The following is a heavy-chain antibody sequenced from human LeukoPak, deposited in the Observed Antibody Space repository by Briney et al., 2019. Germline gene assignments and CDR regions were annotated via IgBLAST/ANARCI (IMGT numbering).Heavy chain of an antibody. CDR1: GYTFTTYY. CDR2: INPSGGSP. CDR3: ARVGSVDTSGYYDY. Sequence: ASVKVSCKASGYTFTTYYIRWVRQAPGQGLEWLGIINPSGGSPTYAQKFQGRDTMTRDTSTSTVYMELSSLRSDDTAVYYCARVGSVDTSGYYDYWGQGTLVTVSS. D-gene: IGHD3-22*01. J-gene: IGHJ4*02. V-gene: IGHV1-46*01.